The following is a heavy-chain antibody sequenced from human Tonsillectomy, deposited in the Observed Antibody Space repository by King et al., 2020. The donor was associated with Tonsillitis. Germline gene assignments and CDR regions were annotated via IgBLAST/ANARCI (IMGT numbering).Heavy chain of an antibody. V-gene: IGHV3-23*04. Sequence: EVQLVESGGGLVQPGGSLRLSCAASGFTFSSFAMTWVRQAPGKGLEWVAGISGSGGYTYYADSVKGRFTISRDNSKNTLYLQMNSLRAEDTAVYYGATQTVLRDLDWFLPTDYWGQGTLVTVSS. CDR1: GFTFSSFA. CDR3: ATQTVLRDLDWFLPTDY. J-gene: IGHJ4*02. CDR2: ISGSGGYT. D-gene: IGHD3-9*01.